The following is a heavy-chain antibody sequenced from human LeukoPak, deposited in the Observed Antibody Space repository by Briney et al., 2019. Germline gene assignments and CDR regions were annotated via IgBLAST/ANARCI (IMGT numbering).Heavy chain of an antibody. CDR2: INHSGST. CDR1: GGSFSGYY. D-gene: IGHD5/OR15-5a*01. CDR3: ARKRLGLRSYFDY. J-gene: IGHJ4*02. V-gene: IGHV4-34*01. Sequence: PSETLSLTCAVYGGSFSGYYWSWIRQPPGKGLEWIGEINHSGSTNYNPSLKSRVTISVDTSKNQFSLKLSSVTAADTAVYYCARKRLGLRSYFDYWGQGTLVTVSS.